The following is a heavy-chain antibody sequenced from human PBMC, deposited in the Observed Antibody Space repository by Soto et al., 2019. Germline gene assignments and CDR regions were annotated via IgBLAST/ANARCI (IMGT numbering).Heavy chain of an antibody. J-gene: IGHJ4*02. CDR1: GGSISSYY. Sequence: SETLSLTCTVSGGSISSYYWSWIRQPPGKGLEWIGYIYYSGSTNYNPSLKSRVTISVDTSKNQFSLKLSSVTAADTAVYYCERDQDYYGSGSYFYWGQGTLVTVSS. CDR3: ERDQDYYGSGSYFY. V-gene: IGHV4-59*01. CDR2: IYYSGST. D-gene: IGHD3-10*01.